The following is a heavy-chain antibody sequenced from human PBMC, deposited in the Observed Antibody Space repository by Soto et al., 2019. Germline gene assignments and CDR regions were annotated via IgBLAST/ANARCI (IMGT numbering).Heavy chain of an antibody. CDR1: GGTFSSYA. D-gene: IGHD3-22*01. V-gene: IGHV1-69*01. CDR3: ARAYYDSSGYYPAQAFDI. J-gene: IGHJ3*02. Sequence: QVQLVQSGAEVKKPGSSVKVSCKASGGTFSSYAISWVRQAPGQGLEWMGGIIPIFGTANYAQKFQGRVTITADESTSTADMELSSLRSEDTAVYYCARAYYDSSGYYPAQAFDIWGQGTMVTVSS. CDR2: IIPIFGTA.